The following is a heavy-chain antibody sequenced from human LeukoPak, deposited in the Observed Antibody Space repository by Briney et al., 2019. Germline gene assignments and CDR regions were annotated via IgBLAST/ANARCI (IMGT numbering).Heavy chain of an antibody. J-gene: IGHJ3*02. Sequence: SETLSLTCTVSGGSISSYYWSWIRQPPGKGLEWIGYINYSGSTNYNPSLKSRVTISVDTSKNQFSLKLSSVTAADTAVYYCARHTVTPLGDAFDIWGQGTMVTVSS. D-gene: IGHD4-17*01. CDR2: INYSGST. CDR1: GGSISSYY. CDR3: ARHTVTPLGDAFDI. V-gene: IGHV4-59*01.